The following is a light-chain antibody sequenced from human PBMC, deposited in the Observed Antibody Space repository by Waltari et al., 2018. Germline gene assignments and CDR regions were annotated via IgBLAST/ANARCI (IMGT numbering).Light chain of an antibody. V-gene: IGLV5-45*01. J-gene: IGLJ3*02. CDR1: SRINVDTYQ. Sequence: QPVLTQPASLPASPGSSASPTSTFRSRINVDTYQLHWYTQTSGSPPQFLVKHRSASTDQRGSGVPSRFSGSKDTSANAAILIISGLQSEDEADYYCMILHDNAVVFGGGTKLTVL. CDR2: HRSASTD. CDR3: MILHDNAVV.